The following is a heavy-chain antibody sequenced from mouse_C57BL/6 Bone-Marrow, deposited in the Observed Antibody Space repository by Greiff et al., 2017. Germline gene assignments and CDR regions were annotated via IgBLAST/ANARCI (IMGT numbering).Heavy chain of an antibody. CDR2: IDPNSGGT. J-gene: IGHJ2*01. CDR3: ARDYGSLDY. V-gene: IGHV1-72*01. CDR1: GYTFTSYW. Sequence: QQSCKASGYTFTSYWMHWVKQRPGRGLEWIGRIDPNSGGTKYNEKFKSKATLTVDKPSSTAYMQLSSLTSEDSAVYYCARDYGSLDYWGQGTTLTVSS. D-gene: IGHD1-1*01.